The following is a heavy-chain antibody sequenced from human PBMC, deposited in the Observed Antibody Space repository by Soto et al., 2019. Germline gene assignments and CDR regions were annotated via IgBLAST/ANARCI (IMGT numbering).Heavy chain of an antibody. D-gene: IGHD4-17*01. Sequence: EVQLLESGGGLVQPGGSLRLSCAASGFTFSSYAMSWVRQAPGKGLEWVSAISGSGGSTYYADSVKGRFTISRDNSKNTLHLQMNSLRAEDTAVYYCAKRHDYGDYYYYYLDVWGKGTTVTVSS. CDR1: GFTFSSYA. CDR3: AKRHDYGDYYYYYLDV. J-gene: IGHJ6*03. CDR2: ISGSGGST. V-gene: IGHV3-23*01.